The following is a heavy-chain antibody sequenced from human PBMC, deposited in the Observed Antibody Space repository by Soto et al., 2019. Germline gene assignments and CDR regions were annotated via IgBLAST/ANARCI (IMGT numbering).Heavy chain of an antibody. CDR3: ARGLSPYCSGGSCLSDAFDI. CDR2: IWYDGSNK. CDR1: GFTFSSYG. V-gene: IGHV3-33*01. Sequence: ESGGGVVQPGRSLRLSCAASGFTFSSYGMHWVRQAPGKGLEWVAVIWYDGSNKYYADSVKGRFTISRDNSKNTLYLQMNSLRAEDTAVYYCARGLSPYCSGGSCLSDAFDIWGQGTMVTVSS. J-gene: IGHJ3*02. D-gene: IGHD2-15*01.